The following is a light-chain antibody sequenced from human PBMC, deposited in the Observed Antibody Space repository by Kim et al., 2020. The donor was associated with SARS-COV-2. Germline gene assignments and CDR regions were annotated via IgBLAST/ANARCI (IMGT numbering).Light chain of an antibody. J-gene: IGKJ2*02. CDR3: QQYGNSPRT. V-gene: IGKV3-20*01. CDR2: GAS. Sequence: WSPGERATLSCRASQSVSSSYLAWYQQKPGQAPRLLIYGASSRATGISDRFSGSGSGTDFTLTISRLEPEDFAVYYCQQYGNSPRTFGQGTKLEI. CDR1: QSVSSSY.